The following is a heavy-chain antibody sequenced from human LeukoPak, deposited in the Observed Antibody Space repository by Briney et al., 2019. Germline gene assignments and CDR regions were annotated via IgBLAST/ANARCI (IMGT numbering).Heavy chain of an antibody. CDR3: ASGSGSYRTPYYYMDV. CDR2: IYSGGST. D-gene: IGHD3-10*01. CDR1: GFTVSSNY. J-gene: IGHJ6*03. V-gene: IGHV3-53*01. Sequence: GGPLRLSCVASGFTVSSNYMSWVRQAPGKGLEWVSVIYSGGSTYYADSVKGRFTISRDNSKNTLYLQMNSLRAEDTAVYYCASGSGSYRTPYYYMDVWGTGTTVTAS.